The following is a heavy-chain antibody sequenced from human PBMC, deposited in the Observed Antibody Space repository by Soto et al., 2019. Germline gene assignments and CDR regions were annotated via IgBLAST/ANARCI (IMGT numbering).Heavy chain of an antibody. V-gene: IGHV3-9*01. CDR2: ISWNSGTI. J-gene: IGHJ5*02. D-gene: IGHD6-13*01. CDR3: AKDKGVGSSWFSWFDP. Sequence: EVQLVESGGGLVQPGRSLRLSCVASGFTFDDFAMHWVRQAPGKGLEWVSGISWNSGTIVYADSVKDRFTISRDNAKNSLYLQMNSLRPEDTALYYCAKDKGVGSSWFSWFDPWGQRTLVTVSS. CDR1: GFTFDDFA.